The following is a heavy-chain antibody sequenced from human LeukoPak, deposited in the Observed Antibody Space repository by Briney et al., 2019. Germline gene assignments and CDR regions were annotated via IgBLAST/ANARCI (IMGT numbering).Heavy chain of an antibody. Sequence: ASVTVSCKASGYTITNYYMHWVRQAPGQGLEWMGMINPSISSRTYAQQFQGRVTVTSDTSTSTVYMEVSSLRSEDTAIYYCARSGMWFSTNDWGQGTLVTVSS. CDR1: GYTITNYY. CDR3: ARSGMWFSTND. CDR2: INPSISSR. J-gene: IGHJ4*02. D-gene: IGHD2-21*01. V-gene: IGHV1-46*01.